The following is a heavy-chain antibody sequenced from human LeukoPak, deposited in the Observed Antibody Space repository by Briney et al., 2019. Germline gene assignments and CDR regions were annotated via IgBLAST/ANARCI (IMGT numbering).Heavy chain of an antibody. Sequence: GESLKISCKGSGYRFSSYWIGWVRQMPGKGLEWMGIIYPGDSDTRYSPSFHGQVTISADKSISTAYLQWSSLKASDTAMYYCARPRTHDSSAYYHYWGQGTLVTVSS. CDR3: ARPRTHDSSAYYHY. V-gene: IGHV5-51*01. D-gene: IGHD3-22*01. J-gene: IGHJ4*02. CDR2: IYPGDSDT. CDR1: GYRFSSYW.